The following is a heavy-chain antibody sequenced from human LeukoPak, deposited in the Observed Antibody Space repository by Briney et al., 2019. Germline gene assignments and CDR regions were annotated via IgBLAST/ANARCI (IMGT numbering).Heavy chain of an antibody. V-gene: IGHV3-20*04. D-gene: IGHD2-15*01. J-gene: IGHJ4*02. CDR2: INRNGGST. Sequence: PAGGSLRLSCAASGFTFDDYGMTWVRHTPGKGLEWVSTINRNGGSTAYADSVKVRFTISRDNAKNSLYLQMNSLRAEDAAVYYCAKEDCSGGRCYSLHYWGQGTLVTVSS. CDR1: GFTFDDYG. CDR3: AKEDCSGGRCYSLHY.